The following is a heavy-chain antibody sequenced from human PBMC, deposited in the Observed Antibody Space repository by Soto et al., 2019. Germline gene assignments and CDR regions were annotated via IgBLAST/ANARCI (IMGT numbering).Heavy chain of an antibody. D-gene: IGHD1-26*01. CDR1: GYTFTGYY. CDR3: ARARETFSGFDF. J-gene: IGHJ2*01. Sequence: QGQLVQSGAEVKKPGASVKVSCKASGYTFTGYYLHWVRQATGQGLEWMGWINPSSGGTNYAQKFQGSVTMTRDTSITTAYVEVSSLTSDDTAVYFCARARETFSGFDFWGRGTLVTVSS. CDR2: INPSSGGT. V-gene: IGHV1-2*04.